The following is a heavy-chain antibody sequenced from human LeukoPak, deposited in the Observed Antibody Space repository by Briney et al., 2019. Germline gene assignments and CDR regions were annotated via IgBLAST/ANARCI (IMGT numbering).Heavy chain of an antibody. J-gene: IGHJ6*03. V-gene: IGHV3-48*01. D-gene: IGHD5-12*01. Sequence: GGSLGLSCAASGFTFRSYSMNWVRQAPGKGLEWVSYIGSSSSTRYYADSVKGRFTMSRDNAKNSLYLQMNSLRAEDTAVYYCARESGSGFYMDVWGKGTTVTVSS. CDR2: IGSSSSTR. CDR3: ARESGSGFYMDV. CDR1: GFTFRSYS.